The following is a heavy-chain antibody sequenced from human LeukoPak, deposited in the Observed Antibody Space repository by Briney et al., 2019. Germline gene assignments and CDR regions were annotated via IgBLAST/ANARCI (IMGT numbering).Heavy chain of an antibody. CDR1: GFTFSGSA. V-gene: IGHV3-73*01. Sequence: GGSLKLSCAASGFTFSGSAIHWVRQASGKGLEWVGRIRSKANNYATAYGASVEGRFTISRDDSKNTAYLQMSSLKTEDTALYYCTRLNQDPYGMDVWGQGTTVTVSS. CDR3: TRLNQDPYGMDV. J-gene: IGHJ6*02. CDR2: IRSKANNYAT.